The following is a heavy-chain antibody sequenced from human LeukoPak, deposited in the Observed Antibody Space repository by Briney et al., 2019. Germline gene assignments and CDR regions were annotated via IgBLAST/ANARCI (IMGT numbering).Heavy chain of an antibody. CDR1: GGSISSGGYY. CDR2: IYYSGST. V-gene: IGHV4-31*03. D-gene: IGHD2/OR15-2a*01. CDR3: ARATTFPSLAFDI. J-gene: IGHJ3*02. Sequence: SETLSLTCTVSGGSISSGGYYWSWIRQHPGKGLEWIGYIYYSGSTYYNPSLKSRVTISVDTSKNQFSLKLSSVTAADTAVYYCARATTFPSLAFDIWGQGTMVTVSS.